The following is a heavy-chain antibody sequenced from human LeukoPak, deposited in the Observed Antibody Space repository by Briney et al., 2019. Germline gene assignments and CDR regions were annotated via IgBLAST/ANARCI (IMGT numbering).Heavy chain of an antibody. Sequence: SETLSLTCAVYGGSFSGYYWSWIRQPPGKGLEWTGEINHSGSTNYNPSLKSRVTISVDTSKNQFSLKLSSVTAADTAVYYCARVFSSSWFYYYYGMDVWGQGTTVTVSS. J-gene: IGHJ6*02. V-gene: IGHV4-34*01. CDR3: ARVFSSSWFYYYYGMDV. D-gene: IGHD6-13*01. CDR2: INHSGST. CDR1: GGSFSGYY.